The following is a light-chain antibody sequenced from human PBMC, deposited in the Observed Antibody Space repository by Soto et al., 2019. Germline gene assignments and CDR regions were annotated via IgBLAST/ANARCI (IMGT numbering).Light chain of an antibody. CDR1: SSDVGGYNF. Sequence: QSVLTQPPSASGSPGRSVTISCTGASSDVGGYNFVSWYQQHPGKAPKLLIYEVTKRPSGVPDRFSGSRSGNTASLTVSGLQAEDEADYYCSSYAGSNNMVFRNGTKGTVL. CDR2: EVT. J-gene: IGLJ1*01. V-gene: IGLV2-8*01. CDR3: SSYAGSNNMV.